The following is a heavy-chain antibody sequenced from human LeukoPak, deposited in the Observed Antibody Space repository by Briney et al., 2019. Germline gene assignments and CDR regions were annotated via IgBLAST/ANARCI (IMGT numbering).Heavy chain of an antibody. D-gene: IGHD2-2*01. V-gene: IGHV7-4-1*02. CDR3: ARAGMPFYYYYMDV. CDR1: GYTFSSYA. Sequence: WASVKVSCKASGYTFSSYAMNWVRQAPGQGLEWMGWINTNTGNPTYAQGFTGRFVFSLDTSASTAFLQISSLKAEDTAVHYCARAGMPFYYYYMDVWGKGTTVTVSS. J-gene: IGHJ6*03. CDR2: INTNTGNP.